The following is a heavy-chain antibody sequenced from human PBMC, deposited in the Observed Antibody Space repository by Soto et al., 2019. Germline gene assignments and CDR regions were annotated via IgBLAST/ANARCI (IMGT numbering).Heavy chain of an antibody. Sequence: SETLSLTCAVYGGYFSGYYWSWIRQPPGKGLEWIGEINHSGSTNYNPSLKSRVTISVDTSKNQFSLKLSSVTAADTAVYYCARGEEKKSFDNWGQGTLVTLSS. CDR1: GGYFSGYY. CDR3: ARGEEKKSFDN. CDR2: INHSGST. V-gene: IGHV4-34*01. J-gene: IGHJ4*02.